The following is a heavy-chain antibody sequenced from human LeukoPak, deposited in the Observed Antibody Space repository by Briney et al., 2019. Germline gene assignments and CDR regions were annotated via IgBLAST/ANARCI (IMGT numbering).Heavy chain of an antibody. V-gene: IGHV1-18*01. J-gene: IGHJ6*04. CDR3: ARLCSSTSCYPHYYYGMDV. Sequence: GASVKVSCKASGYSFTTYGISWVRQAPGQGLEWMGWINADNGNTNHAQKFQGRVTMTTDTSTSTAYMELRSLRSDDTAVYYCARLCSSTSCYPHYYYGMDVWGKGTTVTVSS. D-gene: IGHD2-2*01. CDR2: INADNGNT. CDR1: GYSFTTYG.